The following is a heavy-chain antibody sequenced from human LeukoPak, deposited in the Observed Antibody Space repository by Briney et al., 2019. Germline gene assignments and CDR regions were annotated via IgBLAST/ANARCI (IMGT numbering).Heavy chain of an antibody. D-gene: IGHD3-9*01. V-gene: IGHV1-69*04. J-gene: IGHJ4*02. Sequence: SVKVSCKASGYTFTGYYMHWVRQAPGQGLEWMGRIIPILGIANYAQKFQGRVTITADKSTSTAYMELSSLRSEDTAVYYCARGPDILTGYFDYWGQGTLVTVSS. CDR3: ARGPDILTGYFDY. CDR1: GYTFTGYY. CDR2: IIPILGIA.